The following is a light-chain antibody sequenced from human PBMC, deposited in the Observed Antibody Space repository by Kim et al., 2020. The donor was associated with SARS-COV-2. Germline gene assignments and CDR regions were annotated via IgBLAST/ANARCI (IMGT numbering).Light chain of an antibody. CDR3: EVWDDSLNGWV. J-gene: IGLJ3*02. CDR1: NYNIGSNP. Sequence: GQRATTSCAGSNYNIGSNPISWYQQAPGAAPKLLIYSNDQRPSGVPDRFSGSKSGASASLAISGLQSEDEADYYCEVWDDSLNGWVFGGGTKLTVL. V-gene: IGLV1-44*01. CDR2: SND.